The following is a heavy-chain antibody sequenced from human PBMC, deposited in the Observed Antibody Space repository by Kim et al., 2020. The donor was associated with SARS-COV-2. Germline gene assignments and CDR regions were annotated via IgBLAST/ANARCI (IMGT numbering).Heavy chain of an antibody. CDR3: TRGLLLDFYDTFDI. J-gene: IGHJ3*02. Sequence: YAQKFQGRVTMTRDTSISTAYMELSGLRSDDTAVFYCTRGLLLDFYDTFDIWGQGTLVTVSS. V-gene: IGHV1-2*02. D-gene: IGHD2-21*02.